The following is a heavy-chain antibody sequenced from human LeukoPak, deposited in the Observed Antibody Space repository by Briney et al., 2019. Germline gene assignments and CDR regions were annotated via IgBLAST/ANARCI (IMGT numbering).Heavy chain of an antibody. Sequence: SETLSLTCAVYGGAFSGYYWSWIRQPPGKGLEWIGEINHSGSTNYNPSLKSRVTISVDTSKNQFSLKLSSVTAADTAVYYCARALTIFGVVMPLDYYVMDVWGQGTTVTVSS. CDR3: ARALTIFGVVMPLDYYVMDV. CDR1: GGAFSGYY. V-gene: IGHV4-34*01. CDR2: INHSGST. J-gene: IGHJ6*02. D-gene: IGHD3-3*01.